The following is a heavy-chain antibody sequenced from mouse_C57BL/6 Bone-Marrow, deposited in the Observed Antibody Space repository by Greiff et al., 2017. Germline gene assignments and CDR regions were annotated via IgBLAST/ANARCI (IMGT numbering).Heavy chain of an antibody. D-gene: IGHD2-10*01. CDR2: IWSGGST. J-gene: IGHJ3*01. CDR1: GFSLTSYG. CDR3: ARPFYGNYDWFAY. Sequence: VKLVESGPGLVQPSQSLSITCTVSGFSLTSYGVHWVRQSPGKGLEWLGVIWSGGSTDYNAAFISRLSISKDNSKSQVFFKMNSLQADDTAIYYCARPFYGNYDWFAYWGQGTLVTVSA. V-gene: IGHV2-2*01.